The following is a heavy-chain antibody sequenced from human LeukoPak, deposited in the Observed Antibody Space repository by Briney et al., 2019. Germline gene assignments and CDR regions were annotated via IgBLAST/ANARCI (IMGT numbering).Heavy chain of an antibody. J-gene: IGHJ4*02. D-gene: IGHD1-26*01. CDR2: INHSGST. V-gene: IGHV4-34*01. Sequence: SETLSLTCAVYGGSFSGYYWSRIRQPPGKGLEWIGEINHSGSTNYNPSLKSRVTISVDTSKNQFSLKLSSVTAADTAVYYCARGRGFEEGATYFDYWGQGTLVTVSS. CDR1: GGSFSGYY. CDR3: ARGRGFEEGATYFDY.